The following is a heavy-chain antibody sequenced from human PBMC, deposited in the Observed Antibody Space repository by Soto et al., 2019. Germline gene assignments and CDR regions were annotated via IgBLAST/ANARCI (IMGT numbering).Heavy chain of an antibody. D-gene: IGHD3-3*01. J-gene: IGHJ5*02. CDR1: GRSMRDYY. Sequence: HSETLSLACPVSGRSMRDYYWGWIRQPPGKGLEWIGYIYYSGSTNYNPSLKSRVTISVDTSKNQFSLKLSSVTAADTAVYYCAREGLDYDFWSGYYTGTWFDPWGQGTLVTVSS. CDR2: IYYSGST. CDR3: AREGLDYDFWSGYYTGTWFDP. V-gene: IGHV4-59*01.